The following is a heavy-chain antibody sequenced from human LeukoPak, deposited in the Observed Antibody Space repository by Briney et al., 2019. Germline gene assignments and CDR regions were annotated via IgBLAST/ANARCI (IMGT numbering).Heavy chain of an antibody. CDR3: ARDFSLTPRDRDITIFGVVIIPFDY. CDR1: GYTFTSYY. Sequence: ASVKVSCKASGYTFTSYYMHWVRQAPGQGLEWMGIINPSGGSTSYAQKFQGRVTMTRDTPTSTVYMELSSLRSEDTAVYYCARDFSLTPRDRDITIFGVVIIPFDYWGQGTLVTVSS. J-gene: IGHJ4*02. D-gene: IGHD3-3*01. CDR2: INPSGGST. V-gene: IGHV1-46*01.